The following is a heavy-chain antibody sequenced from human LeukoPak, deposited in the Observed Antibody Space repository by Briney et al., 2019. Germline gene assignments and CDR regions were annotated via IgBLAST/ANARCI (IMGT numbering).Heavy chain of an antibody. D-gene: IGHD7-27*01. J-gene: IGHJ4*02. Sequence: GGSLRLSCSASGFTFSRSGMHWVRQAPGKGLEFVSGVTDNGGSTYYADSVKGRFTISRDNSKNTLYLQMSSLRAEDTALYYCVKDRTLAGDQTFHDYWSQGTLVTVSS. V-gene: IGHV3-64D*06. CDR3: VKDRTLAGDQTFHDY. CDR1: GFTFSRSG. CDR2: VTDNGGST.